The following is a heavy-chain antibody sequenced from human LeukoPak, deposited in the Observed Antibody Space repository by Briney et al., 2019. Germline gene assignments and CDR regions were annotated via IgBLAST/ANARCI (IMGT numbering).Heavy chain of an antibody. CDR1: GGSISSYY. Sequence: SETLSLTCTVSGGSISSYYWSWIRQPPGKGLEWIGYIYYSGSTNYNPSLKSRVTISVDTSKNQFSLKLSSVTAADTAVYYCARRSSSWSFDYWGQGTLVTVSS. J-gene: IGHJ4*02. D-gene: IGHD6-13*01. CDR3: ARRSSSWSFDY. CDR2: IYYSGST. V-gene: IGHV4-59*08.